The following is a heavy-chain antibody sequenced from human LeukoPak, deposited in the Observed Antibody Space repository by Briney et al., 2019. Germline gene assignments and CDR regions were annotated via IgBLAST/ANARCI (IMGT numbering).Heavy chain of an antibody. Sequence: GGSLRLSCAASGFNFNNYWMSWVRQAPGNGLGWVANIRPDGGEKYYVDSVKGRSTISRDNAKNSVVLQMNSLRAEDTAVYYCARGGYTNGYAYWGQGTLVTVSS. D-gene: IGHD5-18*01. CDR3: ARGGYTNGYAY. V-gene: IGHV3-7*03. CDR2: IRPDGGEK. CDR1: GFNFNNYW. J-gene: IGHJ4*02.